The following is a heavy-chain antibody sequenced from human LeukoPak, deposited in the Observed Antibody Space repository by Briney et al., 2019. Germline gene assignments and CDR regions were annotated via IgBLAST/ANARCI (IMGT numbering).Heavy chain of an antibody. J-gene: IGHJ4*02. CDR1: GFTFSSYS. V-gene: IGHV3-21*01. Sequence: PGGSLRLSCAASGFTFSSYSMNWVRQAPGKGLEWVSSISPSSSFIYYAGSVRGRFTISRDNAKSSLFLQLNSLRAEDTAVYYCARENDLQGFDYWGQGTLVTVSS. CDR3: ARENDLQGFDY. CDR2: ISPSSSFI.